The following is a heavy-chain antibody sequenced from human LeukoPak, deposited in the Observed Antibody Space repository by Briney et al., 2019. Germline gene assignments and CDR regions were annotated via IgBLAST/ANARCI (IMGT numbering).Heavy chain of an antibody. CDR3: ARHRPHYYDSSGYYLYYFDY. Sequence: SETLSLTCTVSGGSISSYYWSWIRQPPGKGLEWIGYIYYSGSTNYNPSLKSRVTIPVDTSKNQFSLKPSSVTAADTAVYYCARHRPHYYDSSGYYLYYFDYWGQGTLVTVSS. CDR1: GGSISSYY. J-gene: IGHJ4*02. CDR2: IYYSGST. D-gene: IGHD3-22*01. V-gene: IGHV4-59*08.